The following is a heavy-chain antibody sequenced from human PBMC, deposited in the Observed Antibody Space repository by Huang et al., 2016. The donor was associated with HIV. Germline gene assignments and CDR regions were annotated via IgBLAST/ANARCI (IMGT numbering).Heavy chain of an antibody. CDR1: GCTFSDCN. Sequence: EVQLVESGGGLVQPGGSLRLTCAVSGCTFSDCNLNWVHQAPGKGLEWVSYGGSSGGSRYYTDSVKGRFNISRDNAENLLDLQMDSLRAEDTAVYYCARALWDNYMTKYYFDYWGQGTPVTVSS. V-gene: IGHV3-48*01. D-gene: IGHD3-10*01. CDR3: ARALWDNYMTKYYFDY. CDR2: GGSSGGSR. J-gene: IGHJ4*02.